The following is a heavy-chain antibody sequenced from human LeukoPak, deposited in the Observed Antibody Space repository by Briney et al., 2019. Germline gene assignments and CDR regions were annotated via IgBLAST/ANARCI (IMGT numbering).Heavy chain of an antibody. D-gene: IGHD5-12*01. CDR1: GYTFTNYG. CDR2: ISGYNGKT. V-gene: IGHV1-18*04. Sequence: ASVKVSFKASGYTFTNYGITWVRQAPGQGLEWMAWISGYNGKTNYAQNLQGRVTMTTDTSTSTAYMDLRSLRSDDTAVYYCARDYGEGRVATIPLAYWGQGTLVTVSS. J-gene: IGHJ4*02. CDR3: ARDYGEGRVATIPLAY.